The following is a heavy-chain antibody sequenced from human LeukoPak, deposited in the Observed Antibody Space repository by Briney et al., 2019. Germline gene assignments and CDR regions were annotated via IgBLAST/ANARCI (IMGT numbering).Heavy chain of an antibody. D-gene: IGHD6-19*01. J-gene: IGHJ5*02. CDR1: GFTFSSYA. CDR3: AKDRESSGWLVWFDP. CDR2: IRGSGGST. Sequence: PGGSLRLSCAASGFTFSSYAMSWVRQAPGKGLEWVSAIRGSGGSTYYADSVKGRFTISRDNSKNTLYLQMNSLRAEDTAVYYCAKDRESSGWLVWFDPWGQGTLVTVSS. V-gene: IGHV3-23*01.